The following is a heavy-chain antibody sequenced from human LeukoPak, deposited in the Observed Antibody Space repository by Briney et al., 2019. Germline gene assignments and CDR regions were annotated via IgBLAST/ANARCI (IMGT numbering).Heavy chain of an antibody. J-gene: IGHJ3*02. CDR3: AKSRSGYPRVDGFDI. CDR2: IWYDGSKK. Sequence: GRSLTLSCAASGFIFSRDGMHWVRQAPGKGLEWVAVIWYDGSKKYYADSVKGRFTISRDNARNTLYLQMNSLRAEDTALYYCAKSRSGYPRVDGFDIWGQGTMVTVSS. CDR1: GFIFSRDG. V-gene: IGHV3-33*03. D-gene: IGHD3-3*01.